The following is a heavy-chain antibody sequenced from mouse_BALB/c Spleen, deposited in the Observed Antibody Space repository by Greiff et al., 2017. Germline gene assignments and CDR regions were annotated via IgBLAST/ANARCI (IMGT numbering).Heavy chain of an antibody. CDR1: GFTFTDYY. Sequence: EVHLVESGGGLVQPGGSLRLSCATSGFTFTDYYMSWVRQPPGKALEWLGFIRNKANGYTTEYSASVKGRFTISRDNSQSILYLQMNTLRAEDSATYYCAREDYRYSFAYWGQGTLVTVSA. CDR2: IRNKANGYTT. V-gene: IGHV7-3*02. D-gene: IGHD2-14*01. J-gene: IGHJ3*01. CDR3: AREDYRYSFAY.